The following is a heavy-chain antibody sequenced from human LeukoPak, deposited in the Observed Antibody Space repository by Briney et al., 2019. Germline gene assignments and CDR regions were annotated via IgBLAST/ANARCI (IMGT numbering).Heavy chain of an antibody. V-gene: IGHV3-74*01. Sequence: GGSLRLSCAASGFTFSSYWMHWVRQAPGKGLVWVSRINSDGSSTSYADSVKGRFTISRDNAKNTLYLQMNSLRAEDTAVYYCARGYPNYYDSSGYYNEFDYWGQGTLVTVSS. D-gene: IGHD3-22*01. CDR3: ARGYPNYYDSSGYYNEFDY. J-gene: IGHJ4*02. CDR2: INSDGSST. CDR1: GFTFSSYW.